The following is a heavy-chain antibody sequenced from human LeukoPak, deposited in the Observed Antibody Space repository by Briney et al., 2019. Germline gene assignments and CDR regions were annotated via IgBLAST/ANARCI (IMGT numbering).Heavy chain of an antibody. CDR2: ISTYNGNT. CDR1: GYTFKTFG. J-gene: IGHJ1*01. Sequence: GASVKVSCKASGYTFKTFGITWVRQAPGQGLEWMGWISTYNGNTNYEQKFQGRVTVTADTSANTAYMEMRSLRSDDTAVYYCATGFLQWLRILEHWGQGTLVTVS. CDR3: ATGFLQWLRILEH. V-gene: IGHV1-18*01. D-gene: IGHD3-3*01.